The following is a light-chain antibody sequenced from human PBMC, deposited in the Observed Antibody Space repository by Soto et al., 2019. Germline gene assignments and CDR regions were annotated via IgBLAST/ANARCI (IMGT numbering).Light chain of an antibody. CDR1: SSDVGRYNY. Sequence: QSALTQPPSASGSPGQTVTISCTGTSSDVGRYNYVSWYQHHPGKAPKLIIFEVTKRPSGVPDRFSGSKSGDTASLTVSGLRAEDEAYYYCNSYGGSNDLVFGGGTKLTVL. J-gene: IGLJ3*02. CDR2: EVT. CDR3: NSYGGSNDLV. V-gene: IGLV2-8*01.